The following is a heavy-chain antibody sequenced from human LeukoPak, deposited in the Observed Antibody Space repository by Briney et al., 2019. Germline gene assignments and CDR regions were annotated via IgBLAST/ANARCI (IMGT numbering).Heavy chain of an antibody. CDR1: GFTFSSYG. CDR3: AKDERWRRSDFHGGFDY. J-gene: IGHJ4*02. Sequence: PGGSLRLSCAASGFTFSSYGIHWVRQAPSKGLEWVAFISSYGSTKYYADSVEGRFTISRDNSKNTLYVQMNSLRAEDTAVYYCAKDERWRRSDFHGGFDYWGQGALVTVSS. D-gene: IGHD2-21*02. V-gene: IGHV3-30*02. CDR2: ISSYGSTK.